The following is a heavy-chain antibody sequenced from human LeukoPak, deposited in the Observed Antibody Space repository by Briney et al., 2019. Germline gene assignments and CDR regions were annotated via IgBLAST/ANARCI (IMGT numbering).Heavy chain of an antibody. V-gene: IGHV4-39*01. CDR3: ARVCRRYQLDWFDP. D-gene: IGHD2-2*01. J-gene: IGHJ5*02. CDR1: GGSISRSSYY. Sequence: SETLSLTCSVSGGSISRSSYYWGWIRQPPGKGLEWIGSLYYSGSTYYNPSLKSRVTISVDTSKNQFSLKLSSVTAADTAVYYCARVCRRYQLDWFDPWGQGTLVTVSS. CDR2: LYYSGST.